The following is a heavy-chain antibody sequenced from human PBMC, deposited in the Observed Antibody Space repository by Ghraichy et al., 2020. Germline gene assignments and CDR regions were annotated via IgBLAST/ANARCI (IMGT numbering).Heavy chain of an antibody. Sequence: GSLRLSLTCAASGFTFSSHWMHWVRQAPGKGLVALSHINGAETTTTYAESVKGRFTISRDNAKNTLYLQMNSLRAEDTAIYYCARDNWGSIDYWGQGTLVTVSS. CDR2: INGAETTT. CDR1: GFTFSSHW. CDR3: ARDNWGSIDY. V-gene: IGHV3-74*03. D-gene: IGHD7-27*01. J-gene: IGHJ4*02.